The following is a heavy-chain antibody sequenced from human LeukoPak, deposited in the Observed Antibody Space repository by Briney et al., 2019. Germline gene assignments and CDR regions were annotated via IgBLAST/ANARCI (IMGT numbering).Heavy chain of an antibody. V-gene: IGHV4-34*01. J-gene: IGHJ5*02. CDR2: INHSGST. Sequence: SETLSLTCAVYGGSFSGYYWSWIRQPPGKGLEWIGEINHSGSTNYNPSLKSRVTISVDTSKNQFSLKLSSVTAADTAVYYCARVLPYYYGSGSYYQRKCWFDPWGQGTLVTVSS. D-gene: IGHD3-10*01. CDR1: GGSFSGYY. CDR3: ARVLPYYYGSGSYYQRKCWFDP.